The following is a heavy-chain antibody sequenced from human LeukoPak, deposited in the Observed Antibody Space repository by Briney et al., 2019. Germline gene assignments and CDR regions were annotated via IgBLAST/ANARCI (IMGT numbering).Heavy chain of an antibody. V-gene: IGHV3-49*03. Sequence: SGGSLRLSCTASGFTFGDYAMSWFRQAPGKGLEWVGFIRSKAYGGTTEYAASVKGRFTISRDDSKSIAYLQMNSLKTEDTAVYYCTREEGCSGGSCYSFHLDYWGQGTLVTVSS. CDR2: IRSKAYGGTT. J-gene: IGHJ4*02. CDR1: GFTFGDYA. CDR3: TREEGCSGGSCYSFHLDY. D-gene: IGHD2-15*01.